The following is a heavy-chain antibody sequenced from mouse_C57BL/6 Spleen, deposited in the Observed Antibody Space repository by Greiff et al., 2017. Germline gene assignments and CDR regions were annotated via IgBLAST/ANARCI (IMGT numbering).Heavy chain of an antibody. CDR3: ARRDY. CDR1: GYTFPSFW. J-gene: IGHJ4*01. Sequence: VQLQQPGAELVRPGSSVKLSCKASGYTFPSFWMDWVKQRPGQGLEWIGNIYPSDSETHYNQKFKDKATLTVDKSSSTAYMQLSSQTSEDSAVYYGARRDYWSQGTSVTVSS. V-gene: IGHV1-61*01. CDR2: IYPSDSET.